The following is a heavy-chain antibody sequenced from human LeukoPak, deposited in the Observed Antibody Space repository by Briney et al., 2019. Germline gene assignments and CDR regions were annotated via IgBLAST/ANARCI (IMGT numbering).Heavy chain of an antibody. Sequence: GASVKVSCKASGYTFTGYYMHWVRQAHGPGLEWMGWINPNSGGTNYAQKSQGRVTMTRDTSISTAYMELSRLSSDDTAVYYCARVGAAADFYWGQGTLVTVSS. J-gene: IGHJ4*02. D-gene: IGHD6-13*01. CDR1: GYTFTGYY. CDR3: ARVGAAADFY. CDR2: INPNSGGT. V-gene: IGHV1-2*02.